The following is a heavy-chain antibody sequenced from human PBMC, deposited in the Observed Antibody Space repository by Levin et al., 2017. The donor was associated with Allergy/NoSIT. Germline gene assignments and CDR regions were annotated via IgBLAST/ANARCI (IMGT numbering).Heavy chain of an antibody. D-gene: IGHD1/OR15-1a*01. CDR2: ISGNGVTT. Sequence: PLASVKVSCEASGFTFSTYAMSWVRQAPGKGLEWVSSISGNGVTTYHADSVKGRFTMSRDNSKNTLYLEMNSLRAEDTATYWCAKYSFLTRSAFDIWGQGTVLAVSS. CDR3: AKYSFLTRSAFDI. V-gene: IGHV3-23*01. J-gene: IGHJ3*02. CDR1: GFTFSTYA.